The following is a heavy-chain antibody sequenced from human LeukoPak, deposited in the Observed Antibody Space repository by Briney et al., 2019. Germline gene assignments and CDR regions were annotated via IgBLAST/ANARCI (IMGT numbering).Heavy chain of an antibody. V-gene: IGHV3-23*01. Sequence: PGGSLRLSCAVSGFTVGSDYMSWVRQAPGKGLEWVSAISGSGGSTYYADSVKGRFTISRDNSKNTLYLQMNSLRAEDTAVYYCAKNIAAAVTIDYWGQGTLVTVSS. J-gene: IGHJ4*02. CDR2: ISGSGGST. CDR3: AKNIAAAVTIDY. CDR1: GFTVGSDY. D-gene: IGHD6-13*01.